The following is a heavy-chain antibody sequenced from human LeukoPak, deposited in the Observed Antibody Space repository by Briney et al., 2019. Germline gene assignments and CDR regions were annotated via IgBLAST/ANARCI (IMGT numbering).Heavy chain of an antibody. D-gene: IGHD5-24*01. CDR3: AREEARDGSTGYYFDY. V-gene: IGHV1-46*01. Sequence: ASVKVSCKASGYTFSNYRIHWVRQAPGQGIEWMGIINPRYGSTTYAQNFQGRVTMTRDMSTSTVYMELSSLRSEDTAVYYCAREEARDGSTGYYFDYWGQGTLLTVSS. CDR1: GYTFSNYR. CDR2: INPRYGST. J-gene: IGHJ4*02.